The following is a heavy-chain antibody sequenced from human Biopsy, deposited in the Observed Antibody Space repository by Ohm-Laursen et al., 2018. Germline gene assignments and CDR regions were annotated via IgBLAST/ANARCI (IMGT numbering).Heavy chain of an antibody. D-gene: IGHD3-3*01. CDR2: IIAVSGLV. CDR1: GFTFTGYY. J-gene: IGHJ4*02. CDR3: ATPFQYYDSWGGYPPFDH. V-gene: IGHV1-69*10. Sequence: SVKVSCKTSGFTFTGYYIHWVRQAPGQGLEWMGGIIAVSGLVNYAPKFQGRVSITADKSTTTAYMELSNLKSEDTAVYYCATPFQYYDSWGGYPPFDHWGQGTLVTVSS.